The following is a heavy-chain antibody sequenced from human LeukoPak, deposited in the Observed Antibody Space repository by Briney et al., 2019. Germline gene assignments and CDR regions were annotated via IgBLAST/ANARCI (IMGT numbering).Heavy chain of an antibody. CDR1: GGSITSYY. V-gene: IGHV4-59*01. D-gene: IGHD3-22*01. Sequence: SETLSLTCTVSGGSITSYYWNWIRQPPGEALEWIGYIYYSGSTNYNPSLKSRVTISVEKSKNQFSLKLSSVTAADTAMYFCARHDTSGYYFDYWGQGTLVTVSS. J-gene: IGHJ4*02. CDR3: ARHDTSGYYFDY. CDR2: IYYSGST.